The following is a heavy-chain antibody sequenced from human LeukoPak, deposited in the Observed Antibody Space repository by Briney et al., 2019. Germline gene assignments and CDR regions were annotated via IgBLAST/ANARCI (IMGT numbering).Heavy chain of an antibody. D-gene: IGHD3-3*01. Sequence: SETLSLTCAVYGGSFSGYYWSWIRQPPGKGLEWIGEINHSGSTDYNPSLKSRVTISVDTSKNQFSLKLSSVTAADTAVYYCARGFLEWLLSNDAFDIWGQGTMVTVSS. J-gene: IGHJ3*02. V-gene: IGHV4-34*01. CDR2: INHSGST. CDR3: ARGFLEWLLSNDAFDI. CDR1: GGSFSGYY.